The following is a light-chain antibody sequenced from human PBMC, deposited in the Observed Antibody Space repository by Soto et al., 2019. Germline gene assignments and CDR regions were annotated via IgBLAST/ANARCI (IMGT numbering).Light chain of an antibody. J-gene: IGKJ1*01. CDR3: QQYKKWPRT. Sequence: EIVMTQSPSTLSVXPXXXXXLXXRASQSVSSNFAWYQQKPGQAPRLLIYDASTRATGIPARFSGSGSGTEFTLTIIILQSEDFAVYYCQQYKKWPRTFCHGTNVDI. V-gene: IGKV3-15*01. CDR1: QSVSSN. CDR2: DAS.